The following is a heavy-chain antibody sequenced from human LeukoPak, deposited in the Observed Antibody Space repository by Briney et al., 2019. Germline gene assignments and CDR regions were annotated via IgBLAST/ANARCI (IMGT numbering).Heavy chain of an antibody. J-gene: IGHJ6*02. V-gene: IGHV4-59*02. CDR3: ARVYNSSSWYYYYYGMDV. CDR2: IYYSGST. D-gene: IGHD6-13*01. Sequence: SETLSLTCTVSGGSVSSYYWSWIRQPPGKGLEWIGYIYYSGSTNYNPSLKSRVTISVDTSKNQFSLKLSSVTAADTAVYYCARVYNSSSWYYYYYGMDVWGQGTTVTVSS. CDR1: GGSVSSYY.